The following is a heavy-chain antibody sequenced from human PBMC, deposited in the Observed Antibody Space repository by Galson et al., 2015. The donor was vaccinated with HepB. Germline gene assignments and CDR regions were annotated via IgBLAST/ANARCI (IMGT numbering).Heavy chain of an antibody. CDR3: ARGSSSAYYYGMDV. V-gene: IGHV3-30-3*01. CDR1: GFTFSSYA. Sequence: LRLSCAASGFTFSSYAMHWVRQAPGKGLEWVAVISYDGSNKYYADSVKGRFTISRDNSKNTLYLQMNSLRAEDTAVYYCARGSSSAYYYGMDVWGQGTTVTVSS. CDR2: ISYDGSNK. J-gene: IGHJ6*02. D-gene: IGHD6-13*01.